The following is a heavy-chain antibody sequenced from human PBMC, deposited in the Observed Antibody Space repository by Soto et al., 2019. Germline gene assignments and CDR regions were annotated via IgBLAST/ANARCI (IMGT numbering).Heavy chain of an antibody. Sequence: GGSLRLSCAASGFTFSSYWMNWVRQAPGKGLEWVANIKQDGSEKYYVDSVKGRFTISRDNAKKSLYLQMNSLRAEDTAMYYCARDGNFYDTSGFYSDWGQGTLVTVSS. CDR1: GFTFSSYW. CDR3: ARDGNFYDTSGFYSD. D-gene: IGHD3-22*01. J-gene: IGHJ4*02. V-gene: IGHV3-7*03. CDR2: IKQDGSEK.